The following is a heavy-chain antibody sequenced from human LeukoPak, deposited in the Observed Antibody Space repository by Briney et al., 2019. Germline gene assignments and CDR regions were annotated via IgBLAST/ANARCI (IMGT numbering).Heavy chain of an antibody. CDR2: IYYSGSA. CDR3: ARRGDSSGYYVYFDS. CDR1: GGSISRGGYY. J-gene: IGHJ4*02. D-gene: IGHD3-22*01. Sequence: SQTLSLTCTVSGGSISRGGYYWSWIRQHPGKGLEWIGYIYYSGSAYYNPSLKSRVTISVDTSKNQFSLKLSSVTAADTAVYYCARRGDSSGYYVYFDSWGQGTLVTVSS. V-gene: IGHV4-31*03.